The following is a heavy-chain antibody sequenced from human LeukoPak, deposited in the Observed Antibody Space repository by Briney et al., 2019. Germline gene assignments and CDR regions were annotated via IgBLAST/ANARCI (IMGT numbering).Heavy chain of an antibody. CDR2: ISAYNGNT. V-gene: IGHV1-18*01. J-gene: IGHJ6*02. CDR3: ARDGADYYGSGSHSDYYYGMDV. D-gene: IGHD3-10*01. Sequence: GASVKVSCKASGYTFTSYGISWVRQAPGQGLEWMGWISAYNGNTNYAQKLQGRVTMTTDTSTSTAYMELRSLRSDDTAVYYCARDGADYYGSGSHSDYYYGMDVWGQGTTVTVSS. CDR1: GYTFTSYG.